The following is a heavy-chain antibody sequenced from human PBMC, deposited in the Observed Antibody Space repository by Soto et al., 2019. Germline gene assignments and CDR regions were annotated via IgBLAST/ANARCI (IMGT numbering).Heavy chain of an antibody. V-gene: IGHV5-51*01. CDR3: ATPVSTSAFYI. Sequence: GESLKISCKGSGYSFTSYWIGWVRQMPGKGLEWMGIIYPGDSDTRYSPSFQGQVTISADKSISTAYLQCSSLKASDTAMYYGATPVSTSAFYIWRQGTTVPVS. CDR1: GYSFTSYW. D-gene: IGHD6-13*01. J-gene: IGHJ3*02. CDR2: IYPGDSDT.